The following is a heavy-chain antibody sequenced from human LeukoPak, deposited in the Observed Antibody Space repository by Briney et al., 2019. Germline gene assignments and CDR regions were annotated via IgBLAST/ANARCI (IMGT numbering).Heavy chain of an antibody. Sequence: ASVKVSCKASGYTFTGYYMHWVRQAPGQGLEWMGWINPNSGGTNYAQKFQGRVTMTRDTSISTAYMELSRLGSDDTAVYYCARDLWFRESHVWVFDPWGQGTLVTVSS. V-gene: IGHV1-2*02. CDR3: ARDLWFRESHVWVFDP. J-gene: IGHJ5*02. D-gene: IGHD3-10*01. CDR2: INPNSGGT. CDR1: GYTFTGYY.